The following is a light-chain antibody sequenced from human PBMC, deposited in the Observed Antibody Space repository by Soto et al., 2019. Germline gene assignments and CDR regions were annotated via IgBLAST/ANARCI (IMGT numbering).Light chain of an antibody. J-gene: IGKJ2*01. V-gene: IGKV3-15*01. Sequence: EILMTQSPATLSVSPGERATLSCRASQTVTGALAWYQQKPGQAPRLLIYGASTRATGIPDRFSGSGSGTEFTLTISSLQSEEFAVYYCQQYNDWPPYTFGQGTNVEIK. CDR1: QTVTGA. CDR2: GAS. CDR3: QQYNDWPPYT.